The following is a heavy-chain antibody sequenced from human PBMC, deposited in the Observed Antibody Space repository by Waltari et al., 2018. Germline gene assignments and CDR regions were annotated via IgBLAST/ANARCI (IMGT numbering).Heavy chain of an antibody. CDR2: ISSGGGSP. V-gene: IGHV3-23*01. J-gene: IGHJ6*02. CDR1: GFTFSDYA. Sequence: EVQLLESGGGLVQPGGSLRLSCAASGFTFSDYAMNWVRQAPGKGLDWVSSISSGGGSPYSVDSLKGRITTSRDNSRNTGFLQINSLRTEDTAIYYCAKDQRVAPTSLPNYDYGMDVWGQGTTVTVSS. D-gene: IGHD1-1*01. CDR3: AKDQRVAPTSLPNYDYGMDV.